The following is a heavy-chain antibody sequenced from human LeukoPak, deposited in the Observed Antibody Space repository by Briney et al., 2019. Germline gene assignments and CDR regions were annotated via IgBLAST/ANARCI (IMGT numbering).Heavy chain of an antibody. J-gene: IGHJ4*02. Sequence: SETLSLTCAVSGGSISSSTNWWSWVRQPPGEGLEWSGEIYHSGGTNYNPSLKSRITMSVDTSKNQFSLKLSSVTAADTAVYYCAREYDSSGYYSTSPFDYWGQGTLVTVSS. V-gene: IGHV4-4*02. CDR1: GGSISSSTNW. CDR2: IYHSGGT. D-gene: IGHD3-22*01. CDR3: AREYDSSGYYSTSPFDY.